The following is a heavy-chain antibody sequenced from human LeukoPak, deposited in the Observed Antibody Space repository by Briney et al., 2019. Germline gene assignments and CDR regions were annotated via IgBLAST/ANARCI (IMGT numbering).Heavy chain of an antibody. J-gene: IGHJ4*02. CDR3: VKGKYSSASTFDY. V-gene: IGHV3-30*18. D-gene: IGHD6-25*01. Sequence: GGSLRLSCAASGFTFSSYGMHWVRQAPGKGLEWVAGMSSDGSTIHYADSVKGRFTISRDNSKNTLYLQMNSLRAEDTALYYCVKGKYSSASTFDYWGQGTLVTVSS. CDR2: MSSDGSTI. CDR1: GFTFSSYG.